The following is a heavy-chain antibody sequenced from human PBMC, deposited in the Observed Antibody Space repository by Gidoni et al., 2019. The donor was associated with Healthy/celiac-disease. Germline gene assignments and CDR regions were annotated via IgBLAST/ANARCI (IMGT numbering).Heavy chain of an antibody. Sequence: QVQLVQSGAEVKKPGSSVKVSCKASGCTFRSYAISWVRQAPGQGLEWMGRIIPILGIANYAQKFQGRVTITADKSTSTAYMELSSLRSEDTAVYYCASRYSGSYAAGLDYWGQGTLVTVSS. D-gene: IGHD1-26*01. V-gene: IGHV1-69*04. J-gene: IGHJ4*02. CDR1: GCTFRSYA. CDR3: ASRYSGSYAAGLDY. CDR2: IIPILGIA.